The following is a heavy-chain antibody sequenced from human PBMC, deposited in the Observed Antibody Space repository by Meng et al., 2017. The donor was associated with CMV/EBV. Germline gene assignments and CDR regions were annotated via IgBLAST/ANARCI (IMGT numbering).Heavy chain of an antibody. CDR2: INPNSGGT. J-gene: IGHJ4*02. V-gene: IGHV1-2*02. CDR1: GYTFTGYY. D-gene: IGHD1-14*01. Sequence: ASVKVSCKASGYTFTGYYMHWVRQPPGQGLEWMGWINPNSGGTNYAQKFQGRITMTRDTSISTAYMELSRLRSDDTAVYYCARDITGTTRVKKYYFDYWGQGTLVTVSS. CDR3: ARDITGTTRVKKYYFDY.